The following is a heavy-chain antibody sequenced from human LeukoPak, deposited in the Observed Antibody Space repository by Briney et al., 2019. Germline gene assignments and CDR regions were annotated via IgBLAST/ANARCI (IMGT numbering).Heavy chain of an antibody. J-gene: IGHJ4*02. CDR3: ATNKEGKSLDY. CDR1: GYTFTDCY. CDR2: MNPNRGDT. V-gene: IGHV1-2*02. Sequence: ASVKVSCKASGYTFTDCYIHWVRQAPGQGLEWMAWMNPNRGDTTYAQKFQGRVTMTRDTSISTAYMELSRLRFDDTAVYYCATNKEGKSLDYWGQGTLVTVSS.